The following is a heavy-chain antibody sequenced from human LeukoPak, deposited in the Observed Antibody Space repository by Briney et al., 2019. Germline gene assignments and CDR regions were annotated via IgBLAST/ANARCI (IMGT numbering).Heavy chain of an antibody. Sequence: GGSLRLSCAASGFTFSSYAMSWVRQAPGKGLEWVSAISGSGGSTYYADSVKGRFTISRDNSKNTLYLQMNSLRAEDSAMYYCAKVRDTRDWYKDAFDVWGQGTRVTVSS. CDR3: AKVRDTRDWYKDAFDV. V-gene: IGHV3-23*01. D-gene: IGHD6-19*01. CDR1: GFTFSSYA. CDR2: ISGSGGST. J-gene: IGHJ3*01.